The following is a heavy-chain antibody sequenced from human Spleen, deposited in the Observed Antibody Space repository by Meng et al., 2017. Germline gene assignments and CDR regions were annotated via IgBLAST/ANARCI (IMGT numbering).Heavy chain of an antibody. Sequence: SETLSLTCTVSGGSISSGGYYWSWIRQHPGKGLEWIGEINHSGSTNYNPTVKSRVTISMDTSKNQLSLEMRSVTAADTAVYYCARDRYYGSGPFDYWGQGTQVTVSS. CDR1: GGSISSGGYY. J-gene: IGHJ4*02. D-gene: IGHD3-10*01. CDR3: ARDRYYGSGPFDY. V-gene: IGHV4-31*03. CDR2: INHSGST.